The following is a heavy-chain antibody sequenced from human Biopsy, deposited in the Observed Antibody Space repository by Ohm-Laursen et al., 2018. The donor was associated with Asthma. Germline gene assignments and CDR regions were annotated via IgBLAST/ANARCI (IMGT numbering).Heavy chain of an antibody. D-gene: IGHD2-2*01. CDR3: ARKAGSCISRTCYSLDF. J-gene: IGHJ4*02. CDR2: INSVVRTT. V-gene: IGHV1-69*13. Sequence: SVKASCKFLGVTLNTYVIGWARQAPGQGRGWMGGINSVVRTTTYPQKFQDRVTITADDSTSTVSMELSSLRSEDTAVYYCARKAGSCISRTCYSLDFWGQGTLVTVSS. CDR1: GVTLNTYV.